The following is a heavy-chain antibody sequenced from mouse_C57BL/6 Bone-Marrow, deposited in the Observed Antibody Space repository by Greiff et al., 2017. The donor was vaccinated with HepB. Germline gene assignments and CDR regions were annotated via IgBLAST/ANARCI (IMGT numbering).Heavy chain of an antibody. Sequence: QVQLQQPGAELVRPGTSVKLSCKASGYTFTSYWMHWVKQRPGQGLEWIGVIDPSDSYTNYNQKFKGKAILTVDTSSSTAYMQLSSLTSEDSAVYYCARSRDYDGRFAYWGQGTLVTVSA. D-gene: IGHD2-4*01. V-gene: IGHV1-59*01. J-gene: IGHJ3*01. CDR2: IDPSDSYT. CDR3: ARSRDYDGRFAY. CDR1: GYTFTSYW.